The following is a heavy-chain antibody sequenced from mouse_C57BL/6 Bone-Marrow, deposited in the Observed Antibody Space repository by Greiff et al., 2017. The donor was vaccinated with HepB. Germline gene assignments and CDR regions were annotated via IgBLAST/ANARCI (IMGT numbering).Heavy chain of an antibody. CDR3: AIMVTTGAMDY. Sequence: DVHLVESEGGLVQPGSSMKLSCTASGFTFSDYYMAWVRQVPEKGLEWVANINYDGSSTYYLDSLKSRFIISRDNAKNILYLQMSSLKSEDTATYYCAIMVTTGAMDYWGQGTSVTVSS. J-gene: IGHJ4*01. CDR2: INYDGSST. CDR1: GFTFSDYY. V-gene: IGHV5-16*01. D-gene: IGHD2-2*01.